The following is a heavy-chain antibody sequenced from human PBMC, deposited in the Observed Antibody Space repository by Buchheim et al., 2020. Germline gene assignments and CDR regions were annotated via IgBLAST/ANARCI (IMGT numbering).Heavy chain of an antibody. J-gene: IGHJ5*02. Sequence: QVQLVQSGAEVKKPGASVKVSCKASGYTFTGYYMHWVRQAPGQGLEWMGWINPNSGGTNYAQKFQGRVTMTRDTSLSTAYMELSRLRSDDTAVYYCAREASHGSGSYKSWFDPWGQGTL. CDR1: GYTFTGYY. D-gene: IGHD3-10*01. CDR3: AREASHGSGSYKSWFDP. CDR2: INPNSGGT. V-gene: IGHV1-2*02.